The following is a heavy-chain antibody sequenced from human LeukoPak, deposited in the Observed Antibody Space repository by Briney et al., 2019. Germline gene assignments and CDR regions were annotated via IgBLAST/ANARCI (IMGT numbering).Heavy chain of an antibody. CDR2: MNPNSGNT. V-gene: IGHV1-8*01. CDR1: RYTFTSYD. CDR3: ARGQGAGGWYEVIYYYYGMDV. J-gene: IGHJ6*02. Sequence: GATVKVSCKASRYTFTSYDINWVRQATGQGLEWMGWMNPNSGNTGYAQKFQGRVTMTRNTSISTAYMELSSLRSEDTAVYYCARGQGAGGWYEVIYYYYGMDVWGQGTTVTVSS. D-gene: IGHD6-19*01.